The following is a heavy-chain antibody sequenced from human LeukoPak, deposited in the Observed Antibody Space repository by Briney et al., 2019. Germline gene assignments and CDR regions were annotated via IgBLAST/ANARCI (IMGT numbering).Heavy chain of an antibody. J-gene: IGHJ4*02. CDR1: GGSFSGYY. CDR2: INHSGST. D-gene: IGHD3-9*01. Sequence: SETLSLTCAVYGGSFSGYYWSWIRQPPGKGLEWIGEINHSGSTNYNPSLKSRVTISVDTSKNQFSLKLSSVTAADTAVYYCAREQREYDILTGYSARCDYWGQGTLVTVSS. CDR3: AREQREYDILTGYSARCDY. V-gene: IGHV4-34*01.